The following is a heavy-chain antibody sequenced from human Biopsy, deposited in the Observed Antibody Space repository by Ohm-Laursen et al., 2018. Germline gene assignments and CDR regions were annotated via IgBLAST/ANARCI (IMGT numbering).Heavy chain of an antibody. D-gene: IGHD4-23*01. CDR2: IYSSGIT. J-gene: IGHJ3*02. CDR1: GGSMIHYY. Sequence: SETLSLTCTVSGGSMIHYYWNWIRQSPGKGLEWIAYIYSSGITNYNPSLKSRLTISIDTSKNQFSLKLNSMTTADTAVYYCARGQDYGGNKAFDIWGQGTKVTVS. V-gene: IGHV4-59*01. CDR3: ARGQDYGGNKAFDI.